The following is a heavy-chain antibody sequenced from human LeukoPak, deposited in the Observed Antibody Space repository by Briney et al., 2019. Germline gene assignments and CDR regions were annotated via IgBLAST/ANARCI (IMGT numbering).Heavy chain of an antibody. J-gene: IGHJ5*02. CDR1: GFTVSSNY. D-gene: IGHD3-10*01. V-gene: IGHV3-53*01. Sequence: GGSLRLSCAASGFTVSSNYMSWVRQAPGKGLEWVSVIYSGGSTYYADSVKGRFTISRDNSKSTLYIQMNSLRAEDTAVYYCARARGDGSGSYYNVEGNWFDPWGQGTLVTVSS. CDR2: IYSGGST. CDR3: ARARGDGSGSYYNVEGNWFDP.